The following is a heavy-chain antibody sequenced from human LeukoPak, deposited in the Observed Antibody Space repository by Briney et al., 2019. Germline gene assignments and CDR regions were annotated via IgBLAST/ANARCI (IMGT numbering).Heavy chain of an antibody. Sequence: GGSLRLSCAASGFTFGGNAMHWVRQAPGKGLEWVAVISYDGSNKCYADSVKGRFAISRDNSKKTLYLQMNSLRGDDTAVYYCAREVSWYYFDYWGQGILVTVSS. V-gene: IGHV3-30*09. CDR1: GFTFGGNA. J-gene: IGHJ4*02. CDR3: AREVSWYYFDY. D-gene: IGHD6-13*01. CDR2: ISYDGSNK.